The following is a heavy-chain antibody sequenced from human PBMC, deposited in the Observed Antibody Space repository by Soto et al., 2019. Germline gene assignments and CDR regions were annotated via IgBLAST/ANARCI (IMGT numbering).Heavy chain of an antibody. V-gene: IGHV3-48*02. D-gene: IGHD3-3*01. CDR2: ISSSSSTI. CDR3: ATLSKGNAIFGVVIPDY. CDR1: GFTFSSYS. Sequence: EVQLVESGGGLVQPGGSLRLSCAASGFTFSSYSMNWVRQAPGKGLEWVSYISSSSSTIYYADSVKGRFTISRDNAKNSLYLQSNSLRDEDTAVYYCATLSKGNAIFGVVIPDYWGQGTLVTVSS. J-gene: IGHJ4*02.